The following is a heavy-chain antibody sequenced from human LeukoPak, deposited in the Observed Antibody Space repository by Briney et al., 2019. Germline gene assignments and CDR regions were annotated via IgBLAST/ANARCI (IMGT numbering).Heavy chain of an antibody. J-gene: IGHJ4*02. CDR1: GFTFSSYG. CDR3: AKTQYSSSWVIDY. CDR2: IRYDGSNK. D-gene: IGHD6-13*01. Sequence: GGSLRLSCAASGFTFSSYGMHWVRQAPGKGLEWVAFIRYDGSNKYYADSVKGRFTISRDNSKNTLYLQVNSLRAEDTAVYYCAKTQYSSSWVIDYWGQGTLVTVSS. V-gene: IGHV3-30*02.